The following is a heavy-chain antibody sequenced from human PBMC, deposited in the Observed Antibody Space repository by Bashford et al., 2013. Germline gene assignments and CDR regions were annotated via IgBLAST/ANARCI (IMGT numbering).Heavy chain of an antibody. V-gene: IGHV1-18*01. Sequence: WVRQAPGQGLEWMGWISTFNTDSHYAQKFQDRVTMTTETSTTTAYMELRSLTSDDTAVYYCARTHCRNSETSPQTPDYWGQGTQVTVSS. CDR2: ISTFNTDS. CDR3: ARTHCRNSETSPQTPDY. J-gene: IGHJ4*02. D-gene: IGHD2-2*01.